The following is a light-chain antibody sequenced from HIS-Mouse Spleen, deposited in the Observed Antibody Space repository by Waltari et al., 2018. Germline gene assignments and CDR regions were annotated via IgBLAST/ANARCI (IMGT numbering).Light chain of an antibody. Sequence: SYELTQPPSVSVSPGQTARITCSGDALPKQYAYWYQQKPGQAPVLVIYKDRERPSGIPERFSGSSSGKTVTLTISGVQAEDEADYYCQSADSSGTYSVVFGGGTKLTVL. V-gene: IGLV3-25*03. CDR1: ALPKQY. CDR3: QSADSSGTYSVV. CDR2: KDR. J-gene: IGLJ2*01.